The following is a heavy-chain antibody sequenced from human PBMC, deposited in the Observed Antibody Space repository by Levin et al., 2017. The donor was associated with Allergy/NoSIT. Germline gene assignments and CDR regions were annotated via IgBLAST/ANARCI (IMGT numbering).Heavy chain of an antibody. J-gene: IGHJ4*02. CDR2: IKSKTDGGTT. D-gene: IGHD2-2*01. Sequence: GESLKISCAASGFTFSNAWMSWVRQAPGKGLEWVGRIKSKTDGGTTDYAAPVKGRFTISRDDSKNTLYLQMNSLKTEDTAVYYCTTAVVPAATYWGQGTLVTVSS. V-gene: IGHV3-15*01. CDR3: TTAVVPAATY. CDR1: GFTFSNAW.